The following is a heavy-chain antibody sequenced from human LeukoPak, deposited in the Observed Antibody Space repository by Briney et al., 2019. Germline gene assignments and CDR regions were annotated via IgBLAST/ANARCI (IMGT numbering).Heavy chain of an antibody. CDR3: AKGFSTTESALDY. J-gene: IGHJ4*02. D-gene: IGHD4-11*01. CDR2: IRYDGSKQ. Sequence: GGSLRLSCAASGFTFSNHGMQWVRQAPGKGLEWVAFIRYDGSKQYYADSVKGRRTISRDNSKNTVYLQMNSLRPEDTAVYYCAKGFSTTESALDYWGQGTLVTVSS. CDR1: GFTFSNHG. V-gene: IGHV3-30*02.